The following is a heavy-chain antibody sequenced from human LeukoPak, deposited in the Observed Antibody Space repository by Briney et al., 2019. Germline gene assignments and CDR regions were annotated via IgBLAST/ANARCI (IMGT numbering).Heavy chain of an antibody. CDR3: ARETNGDYVDY. Sequence: PSETLSLTCTVSGGSISSGSYYWSWIRQPAGKGLEWIGRIYTSGSTNYNPSLKSRVTISVDTSKNQFSLKPSSVTAADTAVYYCARETNGDYVDYWGQGTLVTVSS. J-gene: IGHJ4*02. V-gene: IGHV4-61*02. CDR2: IYTSGST. CDR1: GGSISSGSYY. D-gene: IGHD4-17*01.